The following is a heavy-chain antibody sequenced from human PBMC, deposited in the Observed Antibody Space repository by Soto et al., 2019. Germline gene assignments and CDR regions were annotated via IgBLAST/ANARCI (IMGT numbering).Heavy chain of an antibody. CDR3: ARENYYDSSGMNY. CDR2: IIPILGIA. D-gene: IGHD3-22*01. J-gene: IGHJ4*02. CDR1: GYTFTNYG. Sequence: SVKVSCKTSGYTFTNYGISWVRQAPGQGLEWMGRIIPILGIANYAQKFQGRVTITADKSTSTAYMELSSLRSEDTAVYYCARENYYDSSGMNYWGQGTLVTVSS. V-gene: IGHV1-69*04.